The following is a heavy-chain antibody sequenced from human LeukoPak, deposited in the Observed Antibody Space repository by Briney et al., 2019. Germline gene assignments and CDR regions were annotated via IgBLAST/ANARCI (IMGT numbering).Heavy chain of an antibody. V-gene: IGHV3-7*01. CDR1: GFTFSSYW. Sequence: GGSLRLSCAASGFTFSSYWMSWVRQAPGKGLEWVANIKQDGSEKYYEDSVKGRFTISRDNAKNSLYLQMNSLRAEDTAVYYCARVASGGWYYAFDIWGQGTMVTVSS. D-gene: IGHD6-19*01. CDR3: ARVASGGWYYAFDI. CDR2: IKQDGSEK. J-gene: IGHJ3*02.